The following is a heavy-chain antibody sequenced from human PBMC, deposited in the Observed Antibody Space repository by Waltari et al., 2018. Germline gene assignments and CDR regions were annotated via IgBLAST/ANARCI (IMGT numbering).Heavy chain of an antibody. D-gene: IGHD3-3*01. Sequence: QVQLQESGPGLVKPSETLSLTCTVSGGSISSYSWRWIRPPAGKGLEWIGRIYTSGSTNYNPSLKSRVTMSVDTSKSQFSLKLSSVTAADTAVYYCARGGTIFGVVPNDAFDIWGQGTMFTVSS. CDR3: ARGGTIFGVVPNDAFDI. J-gene: IGHJ3*02. CDR1: GGSISSYS. V-gene: IGHV4-4*07. CDR2: IYTSGST.